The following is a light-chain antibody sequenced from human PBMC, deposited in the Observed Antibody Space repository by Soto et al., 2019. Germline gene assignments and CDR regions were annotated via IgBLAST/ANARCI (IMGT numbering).Light chain of an antibody. CDR2: EVS. J-gene: IGLJ2*01. CDR1: SSDVGGYAY. Sequence: QSALTQPASVSGSPGQTITISCTGTSSDVGGYAYVSWYRQYPGKVPKLVISEVSNRPSGVSHRFSGSRSGNTASLTISGLQAEDEADYHCSSYTSRTTPVFGGGTKVTVL. V-gene: IGLV2-14*01. CDR3: SSYTSRTTPV.